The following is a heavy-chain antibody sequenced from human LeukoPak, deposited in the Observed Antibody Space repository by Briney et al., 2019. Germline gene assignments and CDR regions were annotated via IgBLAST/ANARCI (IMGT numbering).Heavy chain of an antibody. CDR1: GFTFSDYY. J-gene: IGHJ4*02. Sequence: GGSLGLSCAASGFTFSDYYMSWIRQAPGEGLEWVSYISSSGSIIHYADSVKGRFTISRDNAKNSLWLQMNSLRAEDTAVYYCARRGYSYGLDYWGQGTLVTVSS. CDR3: ARRGYSYGLDY. V-gene: IGHV3-11*04. D-gene: IGHD5-18*01. CDR2: ISSSGSII.